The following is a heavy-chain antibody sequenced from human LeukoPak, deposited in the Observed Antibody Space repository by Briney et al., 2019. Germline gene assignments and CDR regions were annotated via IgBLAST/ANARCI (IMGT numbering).Heavy chain of an antibody. CDR2: FYHSGST. Sequence: PSETLSLTCAVSGYSISSGYYWGWIRQPPGMGLEWIGNFYHSGSTYYNPSLKSRVTISEDTSKNQFSLKLSSVTAADTAVYYCARVTAYSSENYFDYWGQGTLVTVSS. CDR1: GYSISSGYY. V-gene: IGHV4-38-2*01. CDR3: ARVTAYSSENYFDY. J-gene: IGHJ4*02. D-gene: IGHD6-25*01.